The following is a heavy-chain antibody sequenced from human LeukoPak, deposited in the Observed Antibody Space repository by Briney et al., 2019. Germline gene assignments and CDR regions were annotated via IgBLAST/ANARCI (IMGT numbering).Heavy chain of an antibody. J-gene: IGHJ4*02. Sequence: GGSLRLSCVASGISFSTYGMHWVRQAPGKGLEWVAFIQKDGNNKHHADSVKGRFTISRDNSKNTLYLQMNSLRPEDTAVYYCAPGLDFFDYWGQGIPVTVSS. V-gene: IGHV3-30*02. CDR1: GISFSTYG. CDR3: APGLDFFDY. CDR2: IQKDGNNK.